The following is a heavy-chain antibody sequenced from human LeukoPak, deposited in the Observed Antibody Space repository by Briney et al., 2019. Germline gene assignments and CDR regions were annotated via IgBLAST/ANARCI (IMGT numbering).Heavy chain of an antibody. CDR3: AKDLRSMIVVGGFNH. Sequence: GGSLRLSCAASGFTFDDDAMHWVRQAPGKGLEWVAGISWNSGSIGYADSVKGRFTISGDNAKNSLYLQMNSLRPEDTALYYCAKDLRSMIVVGGFNHWGQGTLVTVSS. D-gene: IGHD3-22*01. CDR2: ISWNSGSI. V-gene: IGHV3-9*01. CDR1: GFTFDDDA. J-gene: IGHJ4*02.